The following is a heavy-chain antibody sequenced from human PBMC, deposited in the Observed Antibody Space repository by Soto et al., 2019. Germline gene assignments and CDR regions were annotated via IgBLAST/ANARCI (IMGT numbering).Heavy chain of an antibody. D-gene: IGHD6-19*01. Sequence: QVQLVESGGGVVEPGRSLRLSCAASGFPFSNYGMHWFRHAPGKWLVWVAGISFDGHNQDYADSVKGRFTISRDNSKSTLYLQMNSLRAEDTAVYYCASHQWLAPVWGKGTLVTVSS. CDR3: ASHQWLAPV. CDR2: ISFDGHNQ. J-gene: IGHJ4*02. CDR1: GFPFSNYG. V-gene: IGHV3-30*03.